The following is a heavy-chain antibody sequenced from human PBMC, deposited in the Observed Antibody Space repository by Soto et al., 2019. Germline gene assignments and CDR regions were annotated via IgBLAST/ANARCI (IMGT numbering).Heavy chain of an antibody. CDR3: ARMGDLRYFDWLLRFPFDY. CDR2: ISGSGGST. D-gene: IGHD3-9*01. Sequence: GGSLRLSCAASGFTFSSYAMSWVRQAPGKGLEWVSAISGSGGSTYYADSVKGRFTISRDNSKNTLYLQMNSLRAEDTAVYYCARMGDLRYFDWLLRFPFDYWGQGTLVTVSS. V-gene: IGHV3-23*01. CDR1: GFTFSSYA. J-gene: IGHJ4*02.